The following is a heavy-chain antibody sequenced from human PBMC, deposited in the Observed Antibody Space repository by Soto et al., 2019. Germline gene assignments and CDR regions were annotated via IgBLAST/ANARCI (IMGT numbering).Heavy chain of an antibody. CDR1: GGSFKSGSYS. CDR2: VYHTGRT. V-gene: IGHV4-61*01. Sequence: QVQLQESGPGLVKPSETLSLTCTVSGGSFKSGSYSWSWIRQPPGKGLEWIGYVYHTGRTSYNPSRKSRVNISIDKAKDQFSLNLDSVTSAETAVYFCARDFAYFDSWDQGTLVTVSS. D-gene: IGHD3-3*01. CDR3: ARDFAYFDS. J-gene: IGHJ4*02.